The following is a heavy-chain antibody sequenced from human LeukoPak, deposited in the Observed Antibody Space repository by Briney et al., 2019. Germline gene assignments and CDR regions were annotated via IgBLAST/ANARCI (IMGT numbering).Heavy chain of an antibody. J-gene: IGHJ5*02. CDR2: ISGSGGST. Sequence: PGGSLRLSCAASGFTFSSYAMSWVRQAPGKGLEWVSAISGSGGSTYYADSVKGRFTISRDNSKNTLYLQMNSLRAEDTAVYYCAKGVYCSSTSCYSRRNWFDPWGQGTLVTVSS. V-gene: IGHV3-23*01. CDR1: GFTFSSYA. D-gene: IGHD2-2*02. CDR3: AKGVYCSSTSCYSRRNWFDP.